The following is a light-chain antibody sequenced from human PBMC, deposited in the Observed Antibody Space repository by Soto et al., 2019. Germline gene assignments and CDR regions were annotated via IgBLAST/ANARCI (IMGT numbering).Light chain of an antibody. CDR2: PAS. CDR3: PQHNSYPWT. CDR1: QGISSY. V-gene: IGKV1-9*01. Sequence: IQLTQSPSSLSASVGDRVTITFRASQGISSYLAWYQQKPGKAPKRLIYPASSLQSGVSSRFSGSGSGTEFTLTISSLQPEDFATYYCPQHNSYPWTFGQGTKVDI. J-gene: IGKJ1*01.